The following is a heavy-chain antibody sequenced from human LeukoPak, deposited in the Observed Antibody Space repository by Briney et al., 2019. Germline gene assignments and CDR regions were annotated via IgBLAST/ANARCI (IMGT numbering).Heavy chain of an antibody. J-gene: IGHJ6*03. Sequence: GGSLRLSCAASGFTFSSYSMNWVRQAPGKGLEWVSSISSSSSYIYYADSVKGRFTISRDNAKNSLYLQMNSLGAEDTAVYYCARGERWLQFYYYYYMDVWGKGTTVTVSS. CDR2: ISSSSSYI. V-gene: IGHV3-21*01. CDR1: GFTFSSYS. CDR3: ARGERWLQFYYYYYMDV. D-gene: IGHD5-24*01.